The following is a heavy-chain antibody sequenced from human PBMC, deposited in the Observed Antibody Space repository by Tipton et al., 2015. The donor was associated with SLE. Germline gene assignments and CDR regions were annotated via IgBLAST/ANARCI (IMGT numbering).Heavy chain of an antibody. CDR3: ARRHYSGPFDS. J-gene: IGHJ4*02. V-gene: IGHV4-31*03. Sequence: LRLSCTVSGGSISSGGYYWSWIRQHPGKGLEWIGYMYYSGSTYYNPSLKSRVSISVDTSKNQFSLKLNSVTAADTAVYYCARRHYSGPFDSWGQGTLVTVSS. CDR1: GGSISSGGYY. D-gene: IGHD5-12*01. CDR2: MYYSGST.